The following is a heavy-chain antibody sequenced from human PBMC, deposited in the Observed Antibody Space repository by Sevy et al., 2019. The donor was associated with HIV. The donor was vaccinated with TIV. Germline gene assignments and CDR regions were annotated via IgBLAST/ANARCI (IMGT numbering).Heavy chain of an antibody. Sequence: GGSLRLSCAASGFTFITYNMNWVRQAPGKGLEWVSSVSGSSNYIYYVESLKGRFIISRDNAKNTLYLQINSLRADDTAVYYCARGPPDGSYDYFDYWGQGTLVTVSS. CDR3: ARGPPDGSYDYFDY. CDR1: GFTFITYN. V-gene: IGHV3-21*06. CDR2: VSGSSNYI. J-gene: IGHJ4*02. D-gene: IGHD1-26*01.